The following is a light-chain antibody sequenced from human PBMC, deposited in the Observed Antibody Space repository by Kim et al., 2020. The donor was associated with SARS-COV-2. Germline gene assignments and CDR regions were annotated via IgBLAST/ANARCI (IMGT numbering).Light chain of an antibody. CDR2: YDS. CDR3: QVWDSTDDHRVV. CDR1: SIGSKS. V-gene: IGLV3-21*04. J-gene: IGLJ2*01. Sequence: PGQTARITCGGTSIGSKSVHWYQQKPGQAPVLVISYDSVRPSGIPERFSGSNSGNTATVTNSRVEAGDEADYYCQVWDSTDDHRVVFGGGTQLTVL.